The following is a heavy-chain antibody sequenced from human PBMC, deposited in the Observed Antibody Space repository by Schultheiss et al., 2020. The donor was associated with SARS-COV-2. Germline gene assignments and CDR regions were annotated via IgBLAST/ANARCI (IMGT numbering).Heavy chain of an antibody. CDR2: IYYSGST. CDR1: GGSFSGYY. D-gene: IGHD4-17*01. J-gene: IGHJ6*02. CDR3: ARTHDYGDYAALASYGMDV. Sequence: SETLSLTCAVYGGSFSGYYWSWIRQPPGKGLEWIGYIYYSGSTNYNPSLKSRVTISVDTSKNQFSLKLSSVTAADTAVYYCARTHDYGDYAALASYGMDVWGQGTTVTVSS. V-gene: IGHV4-34*01.